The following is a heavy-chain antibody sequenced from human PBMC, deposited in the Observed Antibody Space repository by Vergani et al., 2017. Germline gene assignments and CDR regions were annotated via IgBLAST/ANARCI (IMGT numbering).Heavy chain of an antibody. CDR1: GFTFGDYA. CDR3: ARGSVGGDV. V-gene: IGHV3-49*04. J-gene: IGHJ6*02. Sequence: EVQLVESGGGLVQPGRSLRLSCTASGFTFGDYAMSWVRQAPGKGLEWVGFIRSKAYGGTTEYAASVKGRFTISRDNAKNSLYLQMNSLRAEDTAVYYCARGSVGGDVWGQGTTVTVSS. CDR2: IRSKAYGGTT. D-gene: IGHD3-10*01.